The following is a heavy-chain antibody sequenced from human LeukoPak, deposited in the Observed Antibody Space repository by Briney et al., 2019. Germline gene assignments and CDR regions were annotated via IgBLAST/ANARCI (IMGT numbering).Heavy chain of an antibody. D-gene: IGHD1-20*01. J-gene: IGHJ4*02. V-gene: IGHV3-30*04. CDR2: ISYDGSNK. Sequence: GGSLRLSCAASGFTFSSYAMHWVRQAPGKGLEWVAVISYDGSNKYYADSVKGRFTISSDNSKNTLYLQMNSLRAEDTAVYYCAKLLGLYNWNDAVDYWGQGTLVTVSS. CDR3: AKLLGLYNWNDAVDY. CDR1: GFTFSSYA.